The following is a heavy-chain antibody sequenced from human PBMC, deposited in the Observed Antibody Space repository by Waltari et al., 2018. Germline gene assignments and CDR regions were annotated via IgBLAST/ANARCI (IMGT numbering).Heavy chain of an antibody. Sequence: QVQLQESGPGLVKPSETLSLTCTVSGYSISRGYYWGWIRQPPGKGLEWIGSIYHSGSTYYNPSLKSRVTISVDTSKNQFSLKLSSVTAADTAVYYCARDTYYYDSSGYYGVDYWGQGTLVTVSS. J-gene: IGHJ4*02. CDR1: GYSISRGYY. D-gene: IGHD3-22*01. CDR2: IYHSGST. CDR3: ARDTYYYDSSGYYGVDY. V-gene: IGHV4-38-2*02.